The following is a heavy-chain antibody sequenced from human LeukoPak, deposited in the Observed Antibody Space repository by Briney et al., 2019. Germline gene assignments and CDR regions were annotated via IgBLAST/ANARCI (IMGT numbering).Heavy chain of an antibody. CDR3: ARDPRDGSGSYYRGVFDY. Sequence: GGSLRLSCAASGFTLSIYAMNWVRQAPGKGLEWVSYISSSGSTIYYADSVKGRFTISRDNAKNSLYLQMNSLRAEDTAVYYCARDPRDGSGSYYRGVFDYWGQGTLVTVSS. J-gene: IGHJ4*02. V-gene: IGHV3-48*03. CDR2: ISSSGSTI. D-gene: IGHD3-10*01. CDR1: GFTLSIYA.